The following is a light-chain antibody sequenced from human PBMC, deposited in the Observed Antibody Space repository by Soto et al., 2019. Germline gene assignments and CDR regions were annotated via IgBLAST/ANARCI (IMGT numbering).Light chain of an antibody. J-gene: IGKJ1*01. CDR3: QQYNNWRRT. CDR1: QSVNTN. V-gene: IGKV3-15*01. CDR2: GAS. Sequence: EIVMTQSPATLSVSPGERATVSCRASQSVNTNLAWYQQTPGQAPRLLVYGASTRATGIPARFSGSGSGTEFTLTISSLQSEDFAVYYCQQYNNWRRTFGQGTKVDI.